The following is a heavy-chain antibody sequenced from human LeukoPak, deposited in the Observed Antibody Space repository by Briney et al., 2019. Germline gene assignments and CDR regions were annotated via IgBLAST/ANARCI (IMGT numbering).Heavy chain of an antibody. CDR2: ISGSGGST. V-gene: IGHV3-23*01. CDR3: AREWMSHAIDI. J-gene: IGHJ3*02. D-gene: IGHD5-12*01. CDR1: GFTISSNY. Sequence: GGSLRLSCAASGFTISSNYMSWVRQAPGKGLEWVSVISGSGGSTYYADSVKGRFTISRDNAKNSLYLQMNSLRAEDTALYYCAREWMSHAIDIWGQGTMVTVSS.